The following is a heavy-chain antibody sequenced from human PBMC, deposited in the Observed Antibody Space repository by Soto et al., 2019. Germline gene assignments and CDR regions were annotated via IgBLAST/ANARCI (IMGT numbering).Heavy chain of an antibody. CDR3: ARGYGDYGY. CDR1: GFTFSSYA. Sequence: GGSLRLSCAASGFTFSSYAMSWVRQAPGKGLEWVSSILSSTSHVSYANSVKGRFTCSRDNAKNSLYLQMNSLRAEDTAVYYCARGYGDYGYWGQGTLVTVSS. J-gene: IGHJ4*02. D-gene: IGHD4-17*01. V-gene: IGHV3-21*01. CDR2: ILSSTSHV.